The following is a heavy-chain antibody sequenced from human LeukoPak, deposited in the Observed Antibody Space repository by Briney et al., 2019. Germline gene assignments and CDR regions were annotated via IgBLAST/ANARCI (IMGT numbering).Heavy chain of an antibody. CDR1: GFIVSSNF. J-gene: IGHJ5*02. CDR3: ARARGTDP. V-gene: IGHV3-53*01. D-gene: IGHD3-10*01. Sequence: GGSLRLSCAASGFIVSSNFMSWVRQAPGKGLEWVSLIYSGGGTYYADSVKGRFTISRDNSKNTLYLQMNSLRAEDTAVYYCARARGTDPWGQGTLVTVSS. CDR2: IYSGGGT.